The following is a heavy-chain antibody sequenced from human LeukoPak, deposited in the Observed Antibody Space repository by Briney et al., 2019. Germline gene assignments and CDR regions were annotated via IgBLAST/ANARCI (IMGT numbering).Heavy chain of an antibody. J-gene: IGHJ4*02. V-gene: IGHV4-59*01. D-gene: IGHD4-17*01. CDR2: IYYSGST. CDR3: ARMTYGAPDY. Sequence: SETLSLTCTVSGGSISSYYWSWIRQPPGKGLEWIGFIYYSGSTNYNPSLKSRVTISVDTSKNQFSLKLSSVTAADTAVYYCARMTYGAPDYWGQGTLVTVSS. CDR1: GGSISSYY.